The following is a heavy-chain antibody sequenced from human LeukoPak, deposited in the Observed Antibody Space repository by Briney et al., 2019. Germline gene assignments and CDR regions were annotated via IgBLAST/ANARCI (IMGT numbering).Heavy chain of an antibody. CDR3: ARRGSSGRSFDY. J-gene: IGHJ4*02. Sequence: SETLSLTYTVSGGSISSSSYYWGWIRQPPGKGLEWIGSIYYSGSTYYNPSLKSRVTISVDTSKNQFSLKLSSVTAADTAVYYCARRGSSGRSFDYWGQGTLVTVSS. V-gene: IGHV4-39*01. D-gene: IGHD3-22*01. CDR1: GGSISSSSYY. CDR2: IYYSGST.